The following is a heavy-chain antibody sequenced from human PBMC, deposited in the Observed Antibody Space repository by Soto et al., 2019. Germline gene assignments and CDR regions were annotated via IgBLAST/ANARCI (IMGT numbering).Heavy chain of an antibody. CDR3: ARQWERLRYYYYCGMDV. D-gene: IGHD1-26*01. J-gene: IGHJ6*02. CDR2: INHSGST. CDR1: GGSFSGYY. V-gene: IGHV4-34*01. Sequence: PSETLSLTCAVYGGSFSGYYWSWIRQPPGEGLEWIGEINHSGSTNYNPSLKSRVTISVDTSKNKFSLKLSSVAAADTAVYYCARQWERLRYYYYCGMDVWGQGTTVTVSS.